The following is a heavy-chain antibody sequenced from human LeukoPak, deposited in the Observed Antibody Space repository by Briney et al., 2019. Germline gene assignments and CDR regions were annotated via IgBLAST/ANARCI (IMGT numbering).Heavy chain of an antibody. CDR1: GYIFTDYW. D-gene: IGHD4-17*01. J-gene: IGHJ4*02. Sequence: ASVKVSCMASGYIFTDYWIQWVRQAPGQGLEWMGWIDLKTGDTHYAQMFQGRVTMTRDTSISTAYMELSRLRSDDTAVYYCASQPTTVDYWGQGTLVTVSS. CDR2: IDLKTGDT. CDR3: ASQPTTVDY. V-gene: IGHV1-2*02.